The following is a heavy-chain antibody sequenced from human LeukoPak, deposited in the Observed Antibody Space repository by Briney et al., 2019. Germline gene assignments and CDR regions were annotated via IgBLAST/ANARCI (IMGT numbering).Heavy chain of an antibody. J-gene: IGHJ4*02. CDR3: AKGRLRSFRGMELDY. V-gene: IGHV3-30*18. D-gene: IGHD3-3*01. CDR1: GFTFSSYG. CDR2: ISYDGSNK. Sequence: GGSLRLSCAASGFTFSSYGMHWVRQAPGKGLEWVAVISYDGSNKYYADSVKGRFTISRDNSKNTLYLQMNSLRAEDTAVYYCAKGRLRSFRGMELDYWGQGTLVTVSS.